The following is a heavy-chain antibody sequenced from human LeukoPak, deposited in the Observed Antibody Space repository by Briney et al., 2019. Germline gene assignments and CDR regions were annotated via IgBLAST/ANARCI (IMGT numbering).Heavy chain of an antibody. J-gene: IGHJ6*02. CDR2: IYRGGST. CDR1: GFTVSSNY. CDR3: ARDGNGAHAQYYYYGMDV. V-gene: IGHV3-66*02. Sequence: PGGSLRLSCAASGFTVSSNYRSWVRQAPGKGLEWVSVIYRGGSTYYADSVKGRFTISRDNSKNTLYVQMNSLRAEDTAVYYCARDGNGAHAQYYYYGMDVWGQGTTVTVSS. D-gene: IGHD2-8*01.